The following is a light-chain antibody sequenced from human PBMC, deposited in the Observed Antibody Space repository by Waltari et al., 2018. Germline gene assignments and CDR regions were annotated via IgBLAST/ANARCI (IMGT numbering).Light chain of an antibody. Sequence: EIVLTQSPATLSLSPGERATLPCRASQSVSTYLAWSHQRPGQAPRLHIYDAANRATGIPARFSGSGSGTDFTLTISSLEPEDFAVYYCQQRSNWLWTFGQGTKVEIK. J-gene: IGKJ1*01. CDR2: DAA. V-gene: IGKV3-11*01. CDR1: QSVSTY. CDR3: QQRSNWLWT.